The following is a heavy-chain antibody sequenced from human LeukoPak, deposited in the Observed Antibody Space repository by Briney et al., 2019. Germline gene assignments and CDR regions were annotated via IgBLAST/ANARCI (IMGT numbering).Heavy chain of an antibody. Sequence: GGSLRLSCAASGFTFSSYAMHWVRQAPGKGLEWVAFIRYDGSNKYYADSVKGRFTISRDNAKNSLYLQMNSLRAEDTAVYYCARDRARTRTTGTTAFDYWGQGTLVTVSS. V-gene: IGHV3-30*02. CDR1: GFTFSSYA. CDR2: IRYDGSNK. J-gene: IGHJ4*02. CDR3: ARDRARTRTTGTTAFDY. D-gene: IGHD1-1*01.